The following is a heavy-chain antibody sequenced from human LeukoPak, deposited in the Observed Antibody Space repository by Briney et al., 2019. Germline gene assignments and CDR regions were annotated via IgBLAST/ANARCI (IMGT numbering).Heavy chain of an antibody. V-gene: IGHV4-4*07. CDR3: GRGNTAMVSG. Sequence: SETMSLTCTLSGPSISSYYWSWIRQPAGKGLEWVGRIHTSGSTTYNRSLKSRVTMSVDTSKNQSTLKLGAVTAADTAVNYCGRGNTAMVSGWGQGTLVTVSS. CDR2: IHTSGST. J-gene: IGHJ4*02. D-gene: IGHD5-18*01. CDR1: GPSISSYY.